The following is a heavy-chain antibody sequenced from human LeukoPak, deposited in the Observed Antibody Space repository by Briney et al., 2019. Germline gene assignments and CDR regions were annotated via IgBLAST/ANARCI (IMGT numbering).Heavy chain of an antibody. J-gene: IGHJ4*02. D-gene: IGHD2-2*02. CDR2: IKQDGSEK. V-gene: IGHV3-7*01. CDR1: GFTFSSYW. Sequence: GGSLRLSCAASGFTFSSYWMSWVRQAPGKGLEWVANIKQDGSEKYYVDSVRGRFTISRDNAKNSLYLQMNSLRAEDTAVYYCASYCSGTSCYTFDYWGQGTLVTVSS. CDR3: ASYCSGTSCYTFDY.